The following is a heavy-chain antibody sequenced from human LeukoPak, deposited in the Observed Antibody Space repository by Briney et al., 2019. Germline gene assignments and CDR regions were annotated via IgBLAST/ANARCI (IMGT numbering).Heavy chain of an antibody. CDR3: VRGRIMITFGGVIVRYYFDY. Sequence: PSETLSLTCAVYGGSFSGYYWSWIHQPPGKGLEWIGEINHSGSTNYNPSLKSRVTISVDTSKNQFSLKLSSVTAADTAVYYCVRGRIMITFGGVIVRYYFDYWGQGTLVTVSS. CDR2: INHSGST. CDR1: GGSFSGYY. J-gene: IGHJ4*02. D-gene: IGHD3-16*02. V-gene: IGHV4-34*01.